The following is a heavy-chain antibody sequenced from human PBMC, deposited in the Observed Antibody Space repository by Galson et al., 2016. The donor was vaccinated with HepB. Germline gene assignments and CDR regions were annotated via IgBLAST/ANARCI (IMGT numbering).Heavy chain of an antibody. J-gene: IGHJ4*02. CDR3: ARADYETLAAPNMWDLYYFEY. CDR2: INHHSGVT. D-gene: IGHD6-13*01. V-gene: IGHV1-2*02. Sequence: SVKVSCKASGYTFTGYYIHWVRQAPGQGLEWMGWINHHSGVTTYAPNFQGRVTMTRDPSIRTAFLELRPRRSDDTAVYYCARADYETLAAPNMWDLYYFEYWGQAALVTISS. CDR1: GYTFTGYY.